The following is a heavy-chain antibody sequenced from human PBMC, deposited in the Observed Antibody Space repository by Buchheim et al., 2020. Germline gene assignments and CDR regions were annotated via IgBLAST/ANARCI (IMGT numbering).Heavy chain of an antibody. D-gene: IGHD6-6*01. J-gene: IGHJ5*01. CDR2: ISGSGGGA. CDR3: AKDNTSSVNWFDS. V-gene: IGHV3-23*01. CDR1: EFTFSNYA. Sequence: EVQLLESGGDLVQPGESLRLSCAASEFTFSNYAMSWVRQAPGKGLEWVSAISGSGGGAYYADSVKGRFTISRDNSKNTLYLQMDGLRTEDTAIYYCAKDNTSSVNWFDSWGQGAL.